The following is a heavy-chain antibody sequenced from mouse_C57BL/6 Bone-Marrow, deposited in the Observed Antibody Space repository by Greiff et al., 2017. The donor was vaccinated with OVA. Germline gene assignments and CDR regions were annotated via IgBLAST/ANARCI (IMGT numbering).Heavy chain of an antibody. D-gene: IGHD2-4*01. Sequence: QVQLQQPGAELVKPGASVKMSCKASGYTFTSYWITWVKQRPGQGLEWIGDIYPGSGSTNYNEKFKSKATLTVDTSSSTAYMQLSSLTSEDSAVYYCARGGDYDGWFAYWGQGTLLTVSA. CDR3: ARGGDYDGWFAY. J-gene: IGHJ3*01. V-gene: IGHV1-55*01. CDR1: GYTFTSYW. CDR2: IYPGSGST.